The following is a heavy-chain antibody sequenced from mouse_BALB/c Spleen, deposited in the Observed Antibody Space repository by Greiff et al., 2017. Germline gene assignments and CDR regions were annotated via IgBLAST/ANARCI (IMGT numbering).Heavy chain of an antibody. V-gene: IGHV1-15*01. CDR2: IDPETGGT. CDR3: TRSRSGYVMDY. D-gene: IGHD3-1*01. CDR1: GYTFTDYE. Sequence: VQLQQSGAELVRPGASVTLSCKASGYTFTDYEMHWVKQTPVHGLEWIGAIDPETGGTAYNQKFKGKATLAADKSSSTAYMELRSLTSEDSAVYYCTRSRSGYVMDYWGQGTSVTVSS. J-gene: IGHJ4*01.